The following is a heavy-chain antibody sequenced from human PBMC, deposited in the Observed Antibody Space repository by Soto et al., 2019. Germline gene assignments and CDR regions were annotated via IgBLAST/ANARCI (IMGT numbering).Heavy chain of an antibody. D-gene: IGHD3-3*01. Sequence: GGSLRLSCAASGFTFSSYWMHWVRQAPGKGLVWVSRINSDGSSTSYADSVKGRFTISRDNAKNTLYLQMNSLRAEDTAVYYCASFGVVYYYYYMDVWGKGTTVTVSS. CDR1: GFTFSSYW. CDR3: ASFGVVYYYYYMDV. CDR2: INSDGSST. J-gene: IGHJ6*03. V-gene: IGHV3-74*01.